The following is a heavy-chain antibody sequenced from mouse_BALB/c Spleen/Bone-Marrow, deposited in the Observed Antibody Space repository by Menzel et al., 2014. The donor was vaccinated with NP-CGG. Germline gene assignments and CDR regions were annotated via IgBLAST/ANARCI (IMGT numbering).Heavy chain of an antibody. CDR2: ITNGGGNT. V-gene: IGHV5-12-2*01. J-gene: IGHJ3*01. Sequence: EVMLVESGGGLVQPGGSLKLSCAASGITFSGYTMSWVRQTPEKRLEWVAFITNGGGNTYYPDTVKGRFTISRDNAKNTLYLQMSSLKSEDTAIYYCTTLTGTSYWGQGTLVTVSA. CDR3: TTLTGTSY. CDR1: GITFSGYT. D-gene: IGHD4-1*01.